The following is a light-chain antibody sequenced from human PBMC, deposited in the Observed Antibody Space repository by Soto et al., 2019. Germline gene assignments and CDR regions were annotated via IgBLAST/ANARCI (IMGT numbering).Light chain of an antibody. Sequence: DIVMTQSPLSLPVTPGEPASISCRSSQSLLHSNGYNYLDWYLQKPGQSPQLLIYLGSNRASGVPDRISGGGSGTDVTLKISRVEAEDVGVYYCMQALQTPPYTFGQGTKLEIK. CDR1: QSLLHSNGYNY. CDR3: MQALQTPPYT. V-gene: IGKV2-28*01. CDR2: LGS. J-gene: IGKJ2*01.